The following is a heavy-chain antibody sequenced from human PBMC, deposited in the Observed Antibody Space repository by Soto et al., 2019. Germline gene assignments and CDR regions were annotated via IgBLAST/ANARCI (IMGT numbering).Heavy chain of an antibody. CDR3: ARLGYCSSTSCYAQKSKFDY. Sequence: QVQLVQSGAEVKRPGASVKVSCKASGYTFTSYAMHWVRQAPGQRLEWMGWINAGNGNTKYSQKFQGRVTITRDTSASTAYMELSSLRSEDTAVYYCARLGYCSSTSCYAQKSKFDYWGQGTLVTVSS. CDR2: INAGNGNT. CDR1: GYTFTSYA. J-gene: IGHJ4*02. D-gene: IGHD2-2*03. V-gene: IGHV1-3*01.